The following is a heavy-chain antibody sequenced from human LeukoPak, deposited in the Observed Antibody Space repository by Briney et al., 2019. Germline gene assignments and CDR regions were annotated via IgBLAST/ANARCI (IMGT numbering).Heavy chain of an antibody. J-gene: IGHJ4*02. CDR2: ISPSSDSI. CDR1: GFMFSSYG. Sequence: GGSLRLSCAASGFMFSSYGMNWVRQAPGRRLEWVSYISPSSDSIYYADSLKGRFTISRDNAEHSLYLQMNSLRDEDTAVYYCARATRSGYDYWGQGTLVTVSS. V-gene: IGHV3-48*02. D-gene: IGHD5-12*01. CDR3: ARATRSGYDY.